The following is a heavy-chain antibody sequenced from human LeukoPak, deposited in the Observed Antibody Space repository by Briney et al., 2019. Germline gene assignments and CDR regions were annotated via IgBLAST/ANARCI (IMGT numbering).Heavy chain of an antibody. D-gene: IGHD1-7*01. V-gene: IGHV1-46*01. CDR3: ARDKNRIKLELRLGYYYYMDV. J-gene: IGHJ6*03. CDR2: INPSGGST. CDR1: GYTFTSYY. Sequence: ASVKVSCKASGYTFTSYYMHWVRQAPGQGLEWMGLINPSGGSTSYAQKFQGRVTMTRDMSTSTVYMELSSLRSEDTAVYYCARDKNRIKLELRLGYYYYMDVWGKGTTVTVSS.